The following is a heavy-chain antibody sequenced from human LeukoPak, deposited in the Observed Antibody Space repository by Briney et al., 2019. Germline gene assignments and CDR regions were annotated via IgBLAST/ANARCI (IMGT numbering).Heavy chain of an antibody. CDR3: ARGAYSYDVFDY. CDR2: IYSGGST. V-gene: IGHV3-53*01. J-gene: IGHJ4*02. D-gene: IGHD5-18*01. Sequence: GGSLRLSCAASGFTVSSNYMSWVRQAPGKGREWVSVIYSGGSTYYADSVKGRFNISRDHANNSLYLQMNSLRAEDTAVYYCARGAYSYDVFDYWGQGTLVTVSS. CDR1: GFTVSSNY.